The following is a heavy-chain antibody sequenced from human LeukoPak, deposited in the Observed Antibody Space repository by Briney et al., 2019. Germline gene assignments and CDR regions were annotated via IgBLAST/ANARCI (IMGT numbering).Heavy chain of an antibody. CDR1: GYTFTSYG. D-gene: IGHD3-10*01. V-gene: IGHV1-18*01. J-gene: IGHJ6*03. CDR3: ARDAVGTYYYGSGSYSPFGYYYYYMDV. CDR2: ISAYNGNT. Sequence: GASVKVSCKASGYTFTSYGISWVRQAPGQGLEWMGWISAYNGNTNYAKKLQGRVTMTTDTSTSTAYMELRSLRSDDTAVYYCARDAVGTYYYGSGSYSPFGYYYYYMDVWGKGTTVTVSS.